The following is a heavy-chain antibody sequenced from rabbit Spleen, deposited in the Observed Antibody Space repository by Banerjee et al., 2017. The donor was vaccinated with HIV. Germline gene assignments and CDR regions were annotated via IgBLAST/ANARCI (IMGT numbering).Heavy chain of an antibody. CDR3: ARAIVPWLGLTRLDL. D-gene: IGHD4-1*01. CDR1: GFSLRSSDY. V-gene: IGHV1S43*01. J-gene: IGHJ3*01. CDR2: IYVGDGST. Sequence: EESGGGLVKPGGNLTVTCTTSGFSLRSSDYLCWVRQAPGKGLEWIACIYVGDGSTDYASWVNGRFTISSDNAQSTVDLKMTSLTAADTATYFCARAIVPWLGLTRLDLWGQGTLVTVS.